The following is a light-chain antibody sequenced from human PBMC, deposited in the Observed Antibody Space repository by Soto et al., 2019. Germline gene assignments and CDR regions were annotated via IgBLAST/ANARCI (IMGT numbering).Light chain of an antibody. Sequence: DIQLTQSPSFLSASPGDRVTITCRASQGIRNFLAWYQQSPGRAPKLLIYAASSLQSGVPSRFSGSGSGTDFTLTISSLQPDDCATYYCQQYENYWTFGQGTKVDIK. J-gene: IGKJ1*01. CDR2: AAS. CDR3: QQYENYWT. CDR1: QGIRNF. V-gene: IGKV1-9*01.